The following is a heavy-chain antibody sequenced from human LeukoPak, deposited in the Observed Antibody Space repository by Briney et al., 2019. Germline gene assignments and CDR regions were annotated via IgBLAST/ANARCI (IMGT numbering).Heavy chain of an antibody. V-gene: IGHV1-8*01. D-gene: IGHD3-10*01. CDR3: ARGYYYGHGVFDI. J-gene: IGHJ3*02. Sequence: WXRXXXXQGREWMGWMNPNSGNTGYAQKFQGRVTMTRNTSISTAYMELSSLRSEDTAVYYCARGYYYGHGVFDIWGQGTMVTVSS. CDR2: MNPNSGNT.